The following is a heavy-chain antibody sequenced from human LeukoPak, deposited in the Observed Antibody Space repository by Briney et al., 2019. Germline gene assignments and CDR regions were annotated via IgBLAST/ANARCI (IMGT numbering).Heavy chain of an antibody. V-gene: IGHV3-74*01. J-gene: IGHJ2*01. CDR1: GFTFSGYW. D-gene: IGHD4-17*01. CDR3: AKDMVVYGDQGSWYFDL. CDR2: INSDGSTT. Sequence: GGSLRLSCAASGFTFSGYWMQWVRQAPGKGLVWVSRINSDGSTTTYADSVKGRFTISRDNAKNTLYLQMNSLRAEDTAVYYCAKDMVVYGDQGSWYFDLWGRGTLVTVSS.